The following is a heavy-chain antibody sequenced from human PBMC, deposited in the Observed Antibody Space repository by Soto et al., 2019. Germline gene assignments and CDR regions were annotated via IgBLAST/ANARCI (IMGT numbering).Heavy chain of an antibody. Sequence: EVQLVETGGGLIQPGGSLRLTCDASGFTVATNYMSWVRQAPGKGLEWVSLINSAGTPYYADSVNGRFTVSRDTSKNTLYLQMSSLRVDDTAVYFCAREKSTMIRGVRYGMDVWGQGTTVNVSS. J-gene: IGHJ6*02. CDR1: GFTVATNY. CDR3: AREKSTMIRGVRYGMDV. D-gene: IGHD3-10*01. CDR2: INSAGTP. V-gene: IGHV3-53*02.